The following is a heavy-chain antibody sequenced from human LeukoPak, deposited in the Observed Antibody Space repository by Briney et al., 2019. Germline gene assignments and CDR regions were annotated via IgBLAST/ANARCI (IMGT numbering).Heavy chain of an antibody. D-gene: IGHD6-13*01. CDR2: ISSSGSTI. V-gene: IGHV3-48*04. CDR1: GFTFSSYG. J-gene: IGHJ4*02. CDR3: AKDISAAGSIYYFDY. Sequence: GGSLRLSCAASGFTFSSYGMHWVRQAPGKGLEWVSYISSSGSTIYYADSVKGRFTISRDNSKNSLYLQMNSLRAEDTALYYCAKDISAAGSIYYFDYWGQGTLVTVSS.